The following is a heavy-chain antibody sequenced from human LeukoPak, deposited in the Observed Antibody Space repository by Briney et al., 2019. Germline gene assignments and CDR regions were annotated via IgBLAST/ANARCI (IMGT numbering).Heavy chain of an antibody. V-gene: IGHV3-30*18. Sequence: PGGSLRLSCAASGFTFSSYGMHWVRQAPGKGLEWVAVTSSGGGNKYYADSVKGRFAISRDNSKNTLYLQMNSLRVEDTAVYYCAKSDISGWTVVGLWGQGTLVTVPS. CDR1: GFTFSSYG. CDR3: AKSDISGWTVVGL. J-gene: IGHJ4*02. CDR2: TSSGGGNK. D-gene: IGHD6-19*01.